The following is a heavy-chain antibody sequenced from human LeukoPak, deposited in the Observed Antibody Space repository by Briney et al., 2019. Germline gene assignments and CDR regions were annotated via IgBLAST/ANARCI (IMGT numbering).Heavy chain of an antibody. CDR2: VNHSGYT. D-gene: IGHD4-17*01. CDR3: ARMTTGHDF. J-gene: IGHJ4*02. CDR1: GTSFSAYY. Sequence: PSETLSLTCAVSGTSFSAYYWSWIRQPPGKGLEWIGEVNHSGYTNDNPSLKSRVTISVDTSKNQFSLRLRSVTAAVTAVYFCARMTTGHDFWGQGTLVTVSS. V-gene: IGHV4-34*01.